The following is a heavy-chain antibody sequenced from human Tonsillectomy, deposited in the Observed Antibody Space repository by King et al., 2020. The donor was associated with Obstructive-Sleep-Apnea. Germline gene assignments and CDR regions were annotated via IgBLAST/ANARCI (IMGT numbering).Heavy chain of an antibody. CDR1: GFTFRSFS. J-gene: IGHJ4*02. CDR2: ISSDGSNK. V-gene: IGHV3-30*04. D-gene: IGHD4-11*01. CDR3: ASLSMTTITTAFDY. Sequence: VQLVESGGGVGQPGRSLRLSCAASGFTFRSFSIHWVRQAPGKGLEWVAVISSDGSNKYYGDSVKGLFTISRDNSKNTLFLQMNNLRAEETAVFYCASLSMTTITTAFDYWGQGALVTVSS.